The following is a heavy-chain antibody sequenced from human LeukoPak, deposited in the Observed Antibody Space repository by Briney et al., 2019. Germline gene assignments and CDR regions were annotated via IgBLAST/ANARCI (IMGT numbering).Heavy chain of an antibody. D-gene: IGHD2-2*01. V-gene: IGHV3-21*01. J-gene: IGHJ4*02. CDR1: GFTFSSYS. Sequence: GGSLRLSCAASGFTFSSYSMNWVRQAPGKGLEWVSSISSSSSYIYYADSVKGRFTISRDNAKNSLYLQMNSLRAEDTAVYYCARDKGYCSSTSCYGAVDYWGQGTLVTVSS. CDR2: ISSSSSYI. CDR3: ARDKGYCSSTSCYGAVDY.